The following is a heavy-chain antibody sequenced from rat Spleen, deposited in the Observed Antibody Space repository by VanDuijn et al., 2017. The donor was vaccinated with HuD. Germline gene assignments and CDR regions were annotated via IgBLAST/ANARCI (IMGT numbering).Heavy chain of an antibody. CDR1: GFTFNNYW. V-gene: IGHV5-31*01. Sequence: EVKLVESGGGLVQPGRSLKLSCAASGFTFNNYWMTWIRQAPGKGLEWVASISNAGDTYYPDSVKGRFTISRDNAKSTLSLQMDSLRSEDTATYYCARLWVFDSWGQGVMVTVSS. CDR2: ISNAGDT. J-gene: IGHJ2*01. CDR3: ARLWVFDS. D-gene: IGHD1-7*01.